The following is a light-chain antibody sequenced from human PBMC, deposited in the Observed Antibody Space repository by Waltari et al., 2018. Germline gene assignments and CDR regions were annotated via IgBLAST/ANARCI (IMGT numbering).Light chain of an antibody. J-gene: IGLJ2*01. Sequence: QSALTPPPSASGSPGPSVTISCTGTSSDVGASNFVSWYQQHPGKAPKLMIYEVTKRPSGVPDRFSGSKSGNTASLTVSGLQAEDEADYYCSSYADNTWIFGGGTKLTVL. CDR2: EVT. V-gene: IGLV2-8*01. CDR1: SSDVGASNF. CDR3: SSYADNTWI.